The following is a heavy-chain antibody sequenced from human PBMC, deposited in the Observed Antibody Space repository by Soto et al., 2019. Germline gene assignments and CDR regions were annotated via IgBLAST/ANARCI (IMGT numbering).Heavy chain of an antibody. CDR1: GGSISGYY. J-gene: IGHJ6*02. D-gene: IGHD1-26*01. Sequence: SSETLSLTCAVSGGSISGYYWNWIRQSPGKGLEWIGYMYYSGSTNYNPSLRSRVTISVDTSKNQFSLNLSSVTAADTAVYYCASGATYYYYYGMDVWGQGTTVTVSS. CDR3: ASGATYYYYYGMDV. V-gene: IGHV4-59*01. CDR2: MYYSGST.